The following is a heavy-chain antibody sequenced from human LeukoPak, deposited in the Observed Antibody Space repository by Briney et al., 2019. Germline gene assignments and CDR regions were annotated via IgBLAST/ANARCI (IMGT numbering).Heavy chain of an antibody. CDR2: INHSGST. CDR3: ARRRNYYDSMSRPYNWFDP. Sequence: PSETLSLTCAVYGGSFSGYYWSWIRQPPGKGLEWIGEINHSGSTNYNPSLKSRVTISVDTSKNQFSLKLSSVTAADTAVYYCARRRNYYDSMSRPYNWFDPWGQGTLVTVPS. CDR1: GGSFSGYY. J-gene: IGHJ5*02. D-gene: IGHD3-22*01. V-gene: IGHV4-34*01.